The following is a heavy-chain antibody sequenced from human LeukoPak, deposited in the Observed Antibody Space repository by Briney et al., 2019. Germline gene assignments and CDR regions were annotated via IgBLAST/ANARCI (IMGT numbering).Heavy chain of an antibody. CDR2: IYYSGST. Sequence: SETLSLTCTVSGGSISSSNFYWGWIRQPPGKGLEWIGSIYYSGSTYYNPSLKSRVSISVDTSKNQFSLKLSSVTAADTAVYYCAKESFEYSSSSYMDVWGKGTTVTVSS. CDR3: AKESFEYSSSSYMDV. J-gene: IGHJ6*03. V-gene: IGHV4-39*07. CDR1: GGSISSSNFY. D-gene: IGHD6-6*01.